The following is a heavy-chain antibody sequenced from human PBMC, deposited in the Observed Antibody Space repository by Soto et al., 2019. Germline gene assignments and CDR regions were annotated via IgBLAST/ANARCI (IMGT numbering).Heavy chain of an antibody. CDR2: IFWDDDK. V-gene: IGHV2-5*02. J-gene: IGHJ4*02. CDR3: AILNDCDYTF. CDR1: GFSVTSDGVG. Sequence: QITFKESGPTLVKPKQTLALTCTFSGFSVTSDGVGVGWIRQPPGKALEWLAVIFWDDDKRYSPSLERRLSIARDTSKDQVFLTMTNMESVDTATYYCAILNDCDYTFWGQGTRVTVSS. D-gene: IGHD4-17*01.